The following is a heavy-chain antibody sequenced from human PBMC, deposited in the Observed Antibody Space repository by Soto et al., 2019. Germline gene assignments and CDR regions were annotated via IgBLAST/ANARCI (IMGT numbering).Heavy chain of an antibody. J-gene: IGHJ4*02. D-gene: IGHD5-12*01. Sequence: SETLSLTCAVSGGSISSSNLWTWVRQPPGKGLEWIGEIYHTGTTNYNPSLKSRVTISVDKSKNHFSLKLSSVTAADTAVYYCAAGGGLPRYYWGQGTLVTVSS. CDR3: AAGGGLPRYY. V-gene: IGHV4-4*02. CDR1: GGSISSSNL. CDR2: IYHTGTT.